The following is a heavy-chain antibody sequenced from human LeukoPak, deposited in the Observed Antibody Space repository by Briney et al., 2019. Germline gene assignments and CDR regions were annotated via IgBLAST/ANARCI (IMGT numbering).Heavy chain of an antibody. CDR2: FSSGGSA. CDR1: GGSTSSSSYY. CDR3: ARKQTGTMYDV. Sequence: SETLSLTCIVPGGSTSSSSYYWAWIRQSPGKGLEWIGTFSSGGSAYYNPSLTSRVSISKDTSDNQFSLRLYSVTAADTAVYYCARKQTGTMYDVWGQGTQVTVSS. J-gene: IGHJ4*02. V-gene: IGHV4-39*07. D-gene: IGHD1-7*01.